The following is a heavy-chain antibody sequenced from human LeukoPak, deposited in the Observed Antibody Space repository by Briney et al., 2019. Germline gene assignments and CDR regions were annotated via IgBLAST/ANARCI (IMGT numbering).Heavy chain of an antibody. CDR1: GFTFSSYA. V-gene: IGHV3-30*02. D-gene: IGHD1-1*01. Sequence: GGSLRLFCVASGFTFSSYAMHWVRQAPGKGLEWVAFIRSGGNNKYYADSVRGRFTISRDNSKNTLYLQMNGLRTEDTAVYYCAKDEADNLSEFFHHWGQGTLVTVSS. CDR2: IRSGGNNK. CDR3: AKDEADNLSEFFHH. J-gene: IGHJ1*01.